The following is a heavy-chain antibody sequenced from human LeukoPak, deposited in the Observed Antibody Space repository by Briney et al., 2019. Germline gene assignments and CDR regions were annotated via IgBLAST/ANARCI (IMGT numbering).Heavy chain of an antibody. CDR2: ISGSGGST. Sequence: WGSLRLSCAASGFTFSSYAMSWVRQAPGKGLEWVSAISGSGGSTYYADSVKGRFTISRDNAKNSLYLQMNSLRAEDTAVYYCARVGSYFPFDYWGQGTLVTVSS. CDR3: ARVGSYFPFDY. CDR1: GFTFSSYA. V-gene: IGHV3-23*01. J-gene: IGHJ4*02. D-gene: IGHD1-26*01.